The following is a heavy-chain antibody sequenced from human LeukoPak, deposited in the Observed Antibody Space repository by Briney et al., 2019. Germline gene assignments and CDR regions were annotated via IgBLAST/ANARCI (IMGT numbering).Heavy chain of an antibody. CDR2: TFHSGSR. V-gene: IGHV4-4*02. CDR3: ARESYVDRSGPFFVS. D-gene: IGHD3-3*01. Sequence: PSGTLSLTCAVSGDSISSSWWGWVRQAPGEGLEWIAETFHSGSRNYNPSLLSRVTISLDKSKSQFSLKLSSVTAADTAMYYCARESYVDRSGPFFVSWGQGTLVTVSS. J-gene: IGHJ4*02. CDR1: GDSISSSW.